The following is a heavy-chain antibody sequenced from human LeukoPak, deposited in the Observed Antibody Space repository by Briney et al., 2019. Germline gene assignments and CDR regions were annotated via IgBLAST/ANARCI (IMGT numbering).Heavy chain of an antibody. CDR1: GFTFSSYA. V-gene: IGHV3-23*01. CDR2: ISGSGRNYDT. Sequence: GGSLRLSCAASGFTFSSYAMAWVRRAPGKGLEWVSAISGSGRNYDTYYADSVKGRFTISRDNSENTLYLQMSSLRAEDTAVYYCAKDKAGSTAYYFDYWGQGTLVTVSS. CDR3: AKDKAGSTAYYFDY. D-gene: IGHD3-10*01. J-gene: IGHJ4*02.